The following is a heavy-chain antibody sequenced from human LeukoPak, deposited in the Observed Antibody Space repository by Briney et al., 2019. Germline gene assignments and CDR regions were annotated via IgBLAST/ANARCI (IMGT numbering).Heavy chain of an antibody. D-gene: IGHD4-23*01. Sequence: GGSLRLSCAASGFTFSSYWMHWVRQAPGKGLVWVSRIKGDGSSTNNADSVKGRFTVSADTAKNSLYLQMNNLRAEDTALYFCARGGDYVGVAARIDLWGQGTLVTVSS. J-gene: IGHJ5*02. CDR2: IKGDGSST. CDR1: GFTFSSYW. CDR3: ARGGDYVGVAARIDL. V-gene: IGHV3-74*01.